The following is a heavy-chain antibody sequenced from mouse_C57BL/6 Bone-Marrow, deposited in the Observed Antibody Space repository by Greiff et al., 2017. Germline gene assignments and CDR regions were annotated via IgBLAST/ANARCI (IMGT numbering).Heavy chain of an antibody. Sequence: EVKLMESGGGLVQPGGSMTLSCVVSGFTFSNYWMNRVRQSPEKGLEWVAQIRLKSDNYATHYAESVKGRFTISRDDSKSIVYLQMNNLRAEDTGIYYCTYDYDGGFAYWGQGTLVTVSA. V-gene: IGHV6-3*01. CDR1: GFTFSNYW. J-gene: IGHJ3*01. D-gene: IGHD2-4*01. CDR3: TYDYDGGFAY. CDR2: IRLKSDNYAT.